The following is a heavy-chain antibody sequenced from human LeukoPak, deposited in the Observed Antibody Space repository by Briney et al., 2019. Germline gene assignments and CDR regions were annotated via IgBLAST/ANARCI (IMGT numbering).Heavy chain of an antibody. CDR3: AKAFRIGALSF. CDR1: GFTFSSYG. V-gene: IGHV3-23*01. D-gene: IGHD3-10*01. J-gene: IGHJ4*02. CDR2: ISGSGGST. Sequence: GGNLRLYCAASGFTFSSYGMSGVRQAPGKGLEWVSAISGSGGSTYYADSVKGRFTISRDNSKNTLYLQMNSLRAEDTAVYYCAKAFRIGALSFWGQGTLVTVSS.